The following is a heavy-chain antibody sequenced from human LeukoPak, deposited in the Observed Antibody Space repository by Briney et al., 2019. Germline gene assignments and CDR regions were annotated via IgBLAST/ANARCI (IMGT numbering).Heavy chain of an antibody. D-gene: IGHD1-26*01. J-gene: IGHJ4*02. CDR2: INHSGSS. CDR1: GESFSGDY. CDR3: ARIMLSWREFDC. Sequence: SETLSLTCGVYGESFSGDYWSWIRQPPGKGLEWIGQINHSGSSNYNPSLKSRVNISVDTSKNQFSLKLSSVTAADTAVYYCARIMLSWREFDCWGQGTLVTVSS. V-gene: IGHV4-34*01.